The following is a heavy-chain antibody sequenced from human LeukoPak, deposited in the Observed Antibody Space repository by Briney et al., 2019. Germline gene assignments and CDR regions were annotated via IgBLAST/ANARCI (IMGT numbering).Heavy chain of an antibody. CDR1: GGAFSTYA. V-gene: IGHV1-69*13. Sequence: GASVKVSCKASGGAFSTYAISWVRLAPGQGLEWMGGIIPIFGTANYAQKFQGRVTITADESTSTAYMELGSLRSEDTAVYYCARGGNYDFWSAQGWFDPWGQGALVTVSS. D-gene: IGHD3-3*01. CDR3: ARGGNYDFWSAQGWFDP. CDR2: IIPIFGTA. J-gene: IGHJ5*02.